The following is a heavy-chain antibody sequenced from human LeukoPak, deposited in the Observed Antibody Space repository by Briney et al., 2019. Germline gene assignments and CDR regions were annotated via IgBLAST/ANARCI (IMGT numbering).Heavy chain of an antibody. CDR2: ISSSGSTI. D-gene: IGHD3-10*01. Sequence: GGSLRLSRAASGFTFGDYYMSWIRQAPGRGLEWVSYISSSGSTIYYADSVKGRFTISRDNAKNSLYLQMNSLRAEDTAVYYCATNGARDRLFDIWGQGTMVTVSS. CDR3: ATNGARDRLFDI. J-gene: IGHJ3*02. V-gene: IGHV3-11*01. CDR1: GFTFGDYY.